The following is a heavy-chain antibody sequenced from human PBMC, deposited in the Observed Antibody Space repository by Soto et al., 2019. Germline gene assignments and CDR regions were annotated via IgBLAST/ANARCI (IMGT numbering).Heavy chain of an antibody. V-gene: IGHV1-3*01. D-gene: IGHD3-22*01. CDR3: ARWDSSGYYPPFDY. J-gene: IGHJ4*02. CDR2: ISAGNGNT. Sequence: ASVKVSCKASGYTFTSYAMHWVRQAPGQRLEWMGWISAGNGNTKYSQKFQGRVTITRDTSASTAYMELSSLRSEDTAVYYCARWDSSGYYPPFDYWGQGTLVTVSS. CDR1: GYTFTSYA.